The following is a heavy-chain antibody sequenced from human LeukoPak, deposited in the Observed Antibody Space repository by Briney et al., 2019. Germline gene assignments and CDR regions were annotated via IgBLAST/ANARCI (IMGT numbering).Heavy chain of an antibody. CDR3: AREPRDIVVVPAALGNWFDP. CDR1: GGTFSSYA. V-gene: IGHV1-69*05. D-gene: IGHD2-2*01. J-gene: IGHJ5*02. CDR2: IIPIFGTA. Sequence: SVKVSCKASGGTFSSYAISWVRQAPGQGLEWMGRIIPIFGTANYAQKFQGRVTITTDESTSTAYMELSSLRSEDKAVYYCAREPRDIVVVPAALGNWFDPWGQGTLVTVSS.